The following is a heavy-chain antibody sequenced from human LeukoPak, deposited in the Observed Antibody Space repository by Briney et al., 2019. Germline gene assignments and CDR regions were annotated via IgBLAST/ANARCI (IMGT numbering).Heavy chain of an antibody. V-gene: IGHV3-23*01. Sequence: PGGSLRHSRVASGFFFRDYAMSWVRDAPAGGQGWGSSLRGDGETFYTDSVKGRFTLSRDHSRNTVYLQLSNLRVEGTAVYYCAKASWVASADAVLWGQGTLVTVS. CDR3: AKASWVASADAVL. CDR1: GFFFRDYA. J-gene: IGHJ4*02. CDR2: LRGDGET. D-gene: IGHD3-16*01.